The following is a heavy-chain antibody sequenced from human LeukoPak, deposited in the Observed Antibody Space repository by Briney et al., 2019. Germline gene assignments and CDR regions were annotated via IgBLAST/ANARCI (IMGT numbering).Heavy chain of an antibody. CDR1: GFTFSTFT. J-gene: IGHJ3*02. D-gene: IGHD4-17*01. CDR3: AKDIEINSTVTYPAAFDI. CDR2: ISSTSKYI. Sequence: GGSLRLSCAASGFTFSTFTMNWVRQAPGEGLEWVSSISSTSKYIHYADSVKGRFTISRDNAKNSLFLQMKSLRAEDTALYYCAKDIEINSTVTYPAAFDIWGQGTMVTVSS. V-gene: IGHV3-21*04.